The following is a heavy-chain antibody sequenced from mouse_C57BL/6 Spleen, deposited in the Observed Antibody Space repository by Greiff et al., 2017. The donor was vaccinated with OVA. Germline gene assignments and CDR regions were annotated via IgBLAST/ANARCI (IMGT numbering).Heavy chain of an antibody. CDR1: GYTFTSYW. D-gene: IGHD1-1*01. V-gene: IGHV1-50*01. J-gene: IGHJ2*01. CDR2: IDPSDSYT. CDR3: ARRHYYGSGFDY. Sequence: QVQLQQPGAELVKPGASVKLSCKASGYTFTSYWMQWVKQRPGQGLEWIGEIDPSDSYTNYNQKFKGKATLTVDTYSSTSYMLLSSLTSEDSAVYYCARRHYYGSGFDYWGQGTTRTVSS.